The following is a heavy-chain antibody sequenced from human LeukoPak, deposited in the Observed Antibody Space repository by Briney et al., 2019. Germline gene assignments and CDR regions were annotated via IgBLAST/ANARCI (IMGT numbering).Heavy chain of an antibody. CDR1: GFTFSSYA. V-gene: IGHV3-23*01. CDR3: AKETGDIVVVPAAP. D-gene: IGHD2-2*01. CDR2: ISGSGGST. Sequence: GGSLTLSCAASGFTFSSYAMSWVRQAPGKGLESVSAISGSGGSTYYADSVKGRFTISRDNSKNTLYLQMNSLRAEDTAVYYCAKETGDIVVVPAAPWGQGTLVTVSS. J-gene: IGHJ5*02.